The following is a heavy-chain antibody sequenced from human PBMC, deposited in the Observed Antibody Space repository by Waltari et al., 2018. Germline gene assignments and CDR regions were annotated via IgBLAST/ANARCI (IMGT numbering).Heavy chain of an antibody. D-gene: IGHD2-15*01. J-gene: IGHJ3*02. CDR1: GFTFGSYS. CDR3: AKDCVVVVVAATGAFDI. V-gene: IGHV3-48*01. Sequence: EVQLVESGGGLVQPGGSLRLACAASGFTFGSYSMNWVRQARGKGLEWVSYISSSSSTIYYADSVKGRFTISRDNAKNSLYLQMNSLRAEDTAVYYCAKDCVVVVVAATGAFDIWGQGTMVTVSS. CDR2: ISSSSSTI.